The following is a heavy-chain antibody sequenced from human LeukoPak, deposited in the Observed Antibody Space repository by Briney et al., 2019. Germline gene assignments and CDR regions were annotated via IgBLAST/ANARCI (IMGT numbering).Heavy chain of an antibody. CDR2: IYYSGST. J-gene: IGHJ6*02. V-gene: IGHV4-59*01. Sequence: PSETLSLTCTVSGGSISSYYWSWIRQPPGKGLEWIGYIYYSGSTNYNPSLKSRVTISVDTSKNQLSLKLSSVTAADTAVYYCARSEWEAYSSSFYYYYGMDVWGQGTTVTVSS. D-gene: IGHD6-13*01. CDR1: GGSISSYY. CDR3: ARSEWEAYSSSFYYYYGMDV.